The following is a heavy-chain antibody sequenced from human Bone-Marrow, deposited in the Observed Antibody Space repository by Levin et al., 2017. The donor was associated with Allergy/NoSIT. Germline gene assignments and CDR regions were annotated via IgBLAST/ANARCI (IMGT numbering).Heavy chain of an antibody. J-gene: IGHJ6*02. CDR3: ARDLWRNYHGVDV. CDR2: ISYDGANK. CDR1: GFTFSTYS. D-gene: IGHD3-16*01. V-gene: IGHV3-30-3*01. Sequence: PGESLKISCAASGFTFSTYSMHWVRQAPGKGLEWVALISYDGANKNYADSVKGRFTISRDNSKNTLYLEMNSLRAEDAAVFYCARDLWRNYHGVDVWGQGTTVTVSS.